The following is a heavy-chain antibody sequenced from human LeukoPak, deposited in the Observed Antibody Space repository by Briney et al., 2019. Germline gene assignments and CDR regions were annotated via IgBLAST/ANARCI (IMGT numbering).Heavy chain of an antibody. CDR1: GLSFSSYW. D-gene: IGHD2-15*01. J-gene: IGHJ4*02. V-gene: IGHV3-7*01. CDR3: ASTFPYCSSGTCAL. Sequence: GGSPRLSCAASGLSFSSYWMTWVRQGPGKGLEWVATISPDGNRENYVDSVKGRFSISRDNAKNSLFLQMRSLRAEDTAMYYCASTFPYCSSGTCALGGQGALVTVSS. CDR2: ISPDGNRE.